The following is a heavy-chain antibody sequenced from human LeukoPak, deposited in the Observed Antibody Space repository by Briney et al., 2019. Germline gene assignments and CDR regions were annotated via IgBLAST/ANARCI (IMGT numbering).Heavy chain of an antibody. Sequence: SETLSLTCTVSGGSISSYYWSWIRQPPGKGLEWIGYIYYSGNTNYNPSLKSRVTISVDTSKNQFPLKLSSVTAADTAVYYCARRGYCSGGSCYPTFWFDPWGQGTLVTVSS. CDR2: IYYSGNT. V-gene: IGHV4-59*01. J-gene: IGHJ5*02. CDR3: ARRGYCSGGSCYPTFWFDP. D-gene: IGHD2-15*01. CDR1: GGSISSYY.